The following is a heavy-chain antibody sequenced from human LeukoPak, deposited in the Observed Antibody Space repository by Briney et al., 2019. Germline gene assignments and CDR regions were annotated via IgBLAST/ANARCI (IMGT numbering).Heavy chain of an antibody. V-gene: IGHV1-46*01. CDR2: INPSGGST. J-gene: IGHJ6*02. D-gene: IGHD6-13*01. Sequence: ASVKVSCKASGYTFTSYYMHWVRQAPGQGLEWMGIINPSGGSTSYAQKFQGRVTMTRDTSTSTVYMELSSLRSEDTAVYYCARVKGSSSGYYYYGMDVWGQGTTVTVSS. CDR3: ARVKGSSSGYYYYGMDV. CDR1: GYTFTSYY.